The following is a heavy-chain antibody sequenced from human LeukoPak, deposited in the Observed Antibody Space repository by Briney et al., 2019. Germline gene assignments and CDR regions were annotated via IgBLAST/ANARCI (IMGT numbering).Heavy chain of an antibody. CDR1: GFTFSSYS. Sequence: GGSLRLSCAASGFTFSSYSMNWVRQAPGKGLEWVSYISSSSSTIYYADSVKGRFTISRDNAKNSLYLQMNSLRAGDTAVYYCARGSTYYDSSGQVPFDYWGQGTLVTVSS. CDR2: ISSSSSTI. CDR3: ARGSTYYDSSGQVPFDY. V-gene: IGHV3-48*01. J-gene: IGHJ4*02. D-gene: IGHD3-22*01.